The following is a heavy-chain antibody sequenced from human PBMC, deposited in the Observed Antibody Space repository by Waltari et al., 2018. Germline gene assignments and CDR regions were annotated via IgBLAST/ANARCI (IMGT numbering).Heavy chain of an antibody. J-gene: IGHJ4*02. Sequence: QVQLVQSGAEGKKPGSSVTVSCKAPGGTFPSYAIIRVRQAPGQGLEWMGGIIPIFGTANYAQKFQGRVTITADESTSTAYMELSSLRSEDTAVYYCARGAGLYCSSTSCYFPNGYWGQGTLVTVSS. CDR1: GGTFPSYA. CDR2: IIPIFGTA. V-gene: IGHV1-69*13. CDR3: ARGAGLYCSSTSCYFPNGY. D-gene: IGHD2-2*01.